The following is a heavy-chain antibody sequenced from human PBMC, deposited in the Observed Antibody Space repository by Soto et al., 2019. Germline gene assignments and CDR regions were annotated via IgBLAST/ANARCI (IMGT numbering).Heavy chain of an antibody. D-gene: IGHD3-22*01. CDR1: GGSIDNYY. CDR3: ARLGGYYHSLDT. V-gene: IGHV4-59*08. Sequence: ELLSHSSGVSGGSIDNYYLTWIRQPPGMGLEWIGYVYYTGTTSYNPSLKSRVTISIDGSKNQISLKLSSVTAGDTAFYYCARLGGYYHSLDTWGQGTLVTVSS. J-gene: IGHJ5*02. CDR2: VYYTGTT.